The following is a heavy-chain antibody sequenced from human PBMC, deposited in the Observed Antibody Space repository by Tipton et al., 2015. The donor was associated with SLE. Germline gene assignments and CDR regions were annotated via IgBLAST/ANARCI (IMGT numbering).Heavy chain of an antibody. J-gene: IGHJ3*02. Sequence: SLRLSCTVSGGSITTGSYYWGWIRQPPGKGLAWVANIKQDGSEKYYVDSVKGRFTTSRDNAKNSLYLQMNSLRAEDTAVYYCAREGPGWPGAFDIWGQGTMVTISS. CDR2: IKQDGSEK. CDR3: AREGPGWPGAFDI. CDR1: GGSITTGSYY. V-gene: IGHV3-7*01. D-gene: IGHD6-19*01.